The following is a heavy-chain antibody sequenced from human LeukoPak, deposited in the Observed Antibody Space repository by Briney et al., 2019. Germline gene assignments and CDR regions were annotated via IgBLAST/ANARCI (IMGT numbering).Heavy chain of an antibody. J-gene: IGHJ5*02. V-gene: IGHV1-18*01. CDR2: ISAYNGNT. Sequence: ASVKVSCKASGYTFTSYGISGVRQAPGQGLEWMGWISAYNGNTNYAQKLQGRVTMTTDTSTSTASMELRSLRSDDTAVYYCARDKWEPHWFDPWGQGTLVTVSS. CDR3: ARDKWEPHWFDP. CDR1: GYTFTSYG. D-gene: IGHD1-26*01.